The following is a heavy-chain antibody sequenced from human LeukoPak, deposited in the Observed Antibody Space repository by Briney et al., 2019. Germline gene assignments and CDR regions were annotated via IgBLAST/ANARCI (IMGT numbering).Heavy chain of an antibody. CDR3: ARGHYRLDAFDV. CDR2: IIPIFGTA. Sequence: ASVKVSCKASGGTFSSYAISWVRQAHGQGLEWMGGIIPIFGTANYAQKFQGRVTITADESTSTAYMELSSLRSEDTAVYYCARGHYRLDAFDVWGQGTMVTVSS. J-gene: IGHJ3*01. V-gene: IGHV1-69*13. D-gene: IGHD3-10*01. CDR1: GGTFSSYA.